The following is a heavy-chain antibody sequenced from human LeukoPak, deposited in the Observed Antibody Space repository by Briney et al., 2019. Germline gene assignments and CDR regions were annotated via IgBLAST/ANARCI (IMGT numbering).Heavy chain of an antibody. D-gene: IGHD3-3*01. CDR2: MHYSGST. Sequence: PSETLSLTCTVSGGSISSSSYYWGWIRQPPGKGLEWIGTMHYSGSTYYNPSLKSRVTISVDTSKSQFSLRLSSVTAADTAVYYCAGQYYDFWSGAGDAWGKGTTVTVSS. J-gene: IGHJ6*04. CDR1: GGSISSSSYY. CDR3: AGQYYDFWSGAGDA. V-gene: IGHV4-39*01.